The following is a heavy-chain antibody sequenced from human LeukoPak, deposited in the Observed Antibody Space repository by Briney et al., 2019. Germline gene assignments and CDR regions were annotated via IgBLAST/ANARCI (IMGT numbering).Heavy chain of an antibody. J-gene: IGHJ4*02. Sequence: SETLSLTCTVSGGSISSYYWSWIRQPAGKGLEWIGRIYTSGSTNYNPSLKSRVTMSVDTSKNQFSLKLSSVTAADTAVYYCANGDCSSTSCYADYWGQGTLVTVSS. D-gene: IGHD2-2*01. V-gene: IGHV4-4*07. CDR2: IYTSGST. CDR1: GGSISSYY. CDR3: ANGDCSSTSCYADY.